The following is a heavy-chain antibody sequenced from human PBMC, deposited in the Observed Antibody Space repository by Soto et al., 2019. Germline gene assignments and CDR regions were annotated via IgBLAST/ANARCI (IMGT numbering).Heavy chain of an antibody. V-gene: IGHV4-31*03. J-gene: IGHJ4*02. Sequence: NPSPTRPFSCGSLSSCGFFLGWFPPPPGEGLEWIGYIYYSGSTYYNPSLKSRVTISVDTSKNQFSLKLSSVTAADTAVYYCARAPTYYYDSSGYYPTFDYWGQGTLVTVSS. CDR1: CGSLSSCGFF. D-gene: IGHD3-22*01. CDR3: ARAPTYYYDSSGYYPTFDY. CDR2: IYYSGST.